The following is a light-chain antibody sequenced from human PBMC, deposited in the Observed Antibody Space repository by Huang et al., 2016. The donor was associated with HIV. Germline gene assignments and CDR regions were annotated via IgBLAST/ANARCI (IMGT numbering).Light chain of an antibody. CDR1: LDINNF. Sequence: DIQMTQSPSSLSASLGDKVTITCQASLDINNFLNWYQQKPGKAPKLLISDASDLETGVPSRFSGRRSGTDFTLTVSSLQAEDIGTYYCQQYDTFPLTFGQGTNVEI. CDR2: DAS. CDR3: QQYDTFPLT. J-gene: IGKJ1*01. V-gene: IGKV1-33*01.